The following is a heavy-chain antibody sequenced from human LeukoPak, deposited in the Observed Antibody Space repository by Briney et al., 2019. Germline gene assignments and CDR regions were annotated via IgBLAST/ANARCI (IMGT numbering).Heavy chain of an antibody. CDR1: GFTFRNYA. D-gene: IGHD2/OR15-2a*01. V-gene: IGHV3-23*01. J-gene: IGHJ4*02. CDR3: AKPSSIVIVPTALQRSLDY. Sequence: GGSLRLSCTASGFTFRNYAMTWVRQAPGKGLEWVSTISGSGGTTYYADSVKGRLSISRDNSKNTLSPQMNSLRAEDTAVYYCAKPSSIVIVPTALQRSLDYWGQGALVTVSS. CDR2: ISGSGGTT.